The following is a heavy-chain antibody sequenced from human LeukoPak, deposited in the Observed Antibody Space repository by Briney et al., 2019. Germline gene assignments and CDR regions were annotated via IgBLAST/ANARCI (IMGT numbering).Heavy chain of an antibody. Sequence: SVKVSCKASGGTFSSYAISWVRQDPGHALEWMGRIIPIFVIANYAQKFQGRVTITADKSTSTAYMELSSLRSEDTAVYYCARGFPQLERFDYWGQGTLVTVSS. CDR1: GGTFSSYA. V-gene: IGHV1-69*04. J-gene: IGHJ4*02. D-gene: IGHD1-1*01. CDR3: ARGFPQLERFDY. CDR2: IIPIFVIA.